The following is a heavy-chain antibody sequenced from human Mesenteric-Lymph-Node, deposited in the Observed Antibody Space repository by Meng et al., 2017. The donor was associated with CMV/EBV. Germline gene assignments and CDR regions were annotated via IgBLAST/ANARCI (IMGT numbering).Heavy chain of an antibody. D-gene: IGHD3-10*01. CDR2: IYHSGST. Sequence: SETLSLTCTVSGYSISTAYYWGWIRQPPGKGLEWIGTIYHSGSTYFNPSLKSRVTISVDTSKSQFSLNLSSVTAADTAVYYCARTLKVRYYYYYAMDVWGPATTVTVSS. CDR1: GYSISTAYY. V-gene: IGHV4-38-2*02. J-gene: IGHJ6*02. CDR3: ARTLKVRYYYYYAMDV.